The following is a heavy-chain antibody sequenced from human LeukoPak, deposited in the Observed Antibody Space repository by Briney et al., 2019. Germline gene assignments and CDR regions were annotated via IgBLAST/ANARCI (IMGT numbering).Heavy chain of an antibody. CDR2: IYYSGST. D-gene: IGHD6-19*01. Sequence: PSETLSLTCAVYGGSFSGYYWSWIRQPPGKGLEWIGYIYYSGSTYYNPSLKSRVTISVDTSKNQFSLKLSSVTAADTAVYYCARDSSGGAGTYWGQGTLVTVSS. V-gene: IGHV4-59*12. CDR3: ARDSSGGAGTY. J-gene: IGHJ4*02. CDR1: GGSFSGYY.